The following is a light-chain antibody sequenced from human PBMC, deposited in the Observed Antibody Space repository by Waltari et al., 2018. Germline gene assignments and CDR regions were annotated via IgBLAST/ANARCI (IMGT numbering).Light chain of an antibody. CDR3: RQRSDWPLT. Sequence: EIVLTQSPATLSLSPGERATLSCRASQSVAIHLAWYQQKPGQAPRLLIYEAANRATGIPARFSGSGSGTDFTLTISSLEPEDFAVYYCRQRSDWPLTFGGGTKVEIK. J-gene: IGKJ4*01. V-gene: IGKV3-11*01. CDR1: QSVAIH. CDR2: EAA.